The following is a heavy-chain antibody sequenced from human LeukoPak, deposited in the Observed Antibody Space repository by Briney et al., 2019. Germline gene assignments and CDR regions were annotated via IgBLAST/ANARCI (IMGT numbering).Heavy chain of an antibody. CDR3: ARHNSEDDNFDY. V-gene: IGHV1-2*02. Sequence: ASVKVSCKASGYTFTGYYMHWVRQAPGQGLEWMGWINPNSGGTNYAQKFQGRVTMTRDTSISTAYMELSRLRSDDTAVYYCARHNSEDDNFDYWGQGTLVTVSS. J-gene: IGHJ4*02. D-gene: IGHD1-20*01. CDR2: INPNSGGT. CDR1: GYTFTGYY.